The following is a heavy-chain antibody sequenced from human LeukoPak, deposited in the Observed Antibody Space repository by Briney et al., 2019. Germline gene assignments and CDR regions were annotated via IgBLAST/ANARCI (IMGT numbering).Heavy chain of an antibody. CDR1: GYTFTGYY. Sequence: SVKVSCKASGYTFTGYYMHRVRQAPGQGLEWMGRINPNSGGTNYAQKFQGRVTMTRDTSISTAYMELSRLRSDDTAVYYCARDYYGSGSYYNGDYWGQGTLVTVSS. CDR3: ARDYYGSGSYYNGDY. V-gene: IGHV1-2*06. J-gene: IGHJ4*02. D-gene: IGHD3-10*01. CDR2: INPNSGGT.